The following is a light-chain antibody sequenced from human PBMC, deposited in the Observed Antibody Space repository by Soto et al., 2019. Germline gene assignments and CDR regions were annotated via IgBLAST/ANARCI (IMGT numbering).Light chain of an antibody. J-gene: IGKJ1*01. CDR2: KAS. V-gene: IGKV1-5*03. CDR1: QSISAW. Sequence: DIQMTQSPPTLSASVGGRVSINCRASQSISAWLAWYQQKPGKAPKLLIYKASTLKSGVPSRFSGSGSGTEFTLTISSLQPDDFATYYCQHYNSYSEAFGQGTKVDIK. CDR3: QHYNSYSEA.